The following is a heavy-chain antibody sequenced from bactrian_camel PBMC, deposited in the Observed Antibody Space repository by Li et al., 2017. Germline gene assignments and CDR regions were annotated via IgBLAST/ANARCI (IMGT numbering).Heavy chain of an antibody. CDR2: SGSDGST. CDR1: GSTYSNYC. D-gene: IGHD5*01. CDR3: AAANSPADVEALAECYSDSWFTYSGEDNY. J-gene: IGHJ4*01. V-gene: IGHV3S44*01. Sequence: DVQLVESGGGSVEAGGSLRLSCAASGSTYSNYCMAWFRQGPGKEREWVAASGSDGSTSYKDSVKGRFTISSDNAKNIFFLQMNSLKPEDTAMYYCAAANSPADVEALAECYSDSWFTYSGEDNYWGQGTQVTVS.